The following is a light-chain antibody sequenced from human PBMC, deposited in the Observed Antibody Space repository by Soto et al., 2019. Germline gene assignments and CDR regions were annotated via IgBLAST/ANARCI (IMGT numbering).Light chain of an antibody. J-gene: IGKJ4*01. Sequence: EIAMTQSPVTLSVSPGERATLSCRASQSVDSNLAWYQQKPGRAPRLLIYGASIRAADVPARFSGSGSGTEFTLTISRLQSEDFAVYCCQQYNDWPPLAFGGGSKVEIK. CDR1: QSVDSN. CDR2: GAS. V-gene: IGKV3-15*01. CDR3: QQYNDWPPLA.